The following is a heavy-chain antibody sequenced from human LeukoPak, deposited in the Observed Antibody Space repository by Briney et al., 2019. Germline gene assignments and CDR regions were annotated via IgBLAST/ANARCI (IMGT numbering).Heavy chain of an antibody. CDR3: AREGSSIAAAGTGWFDP. D-gene: IGHD6-13*01. Sequence: ASVKVSCKASGYTFIGYYMHWVRQAPGQGLEWMGWINPNSGGTNYAQKFQGRVTMTRDTSISTAYMELSRLRSDDTAVYYCAREGSSIAAAGTGWFDPWGQGTLVTVSS. V-gene: IGHV1-2*02. J-gene: IGHJ5*02. CDR2: INPNSGGT. CDR1: GYTFIGYY.